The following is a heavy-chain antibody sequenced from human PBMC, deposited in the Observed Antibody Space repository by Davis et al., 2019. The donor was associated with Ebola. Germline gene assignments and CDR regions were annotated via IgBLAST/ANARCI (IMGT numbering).Heavy chain of an antibody. J-gene: IGHJ1*01. D-gene: IGHD6-13*01. CDR2: ISYDGSNK. CDR1: GFTFSSYA. V-gene: IGHV3-30-3*01. CDR3: ARDLGAAAGMH. Sequence: PGGSLRLSCAASGFTFSSYAMHWVRQAPGKGLEWVAVISYDGSNKYYADSVKGRFTISRDNSKNTLYLQMNSLRAEDTAVYYCARDLGAAAGMHWGQGTLVTVSS.